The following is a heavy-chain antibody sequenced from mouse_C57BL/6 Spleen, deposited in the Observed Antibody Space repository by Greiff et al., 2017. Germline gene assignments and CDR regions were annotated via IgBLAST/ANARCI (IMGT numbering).Heavy chain of an antibody. J-gene: IGHJ2*01. CDR1: GYTFTSYW. V-gene: IGHV1-50*01. D-gene: IGHD2-4*01. Sequence: QVQLQQPGAELVKPGASVKLSCKASGYTFTSYWMQWVKQRPGQGLEWIGEIDPSDSYPNYNQKFKGKATLTVDTSSSTAYMQLSSLTSADSAVYYSARSDYVYYFDYWGQGTTLTVSS. CDR2: IDPSDSYP. CDR3: ARSDYVYYFDY.